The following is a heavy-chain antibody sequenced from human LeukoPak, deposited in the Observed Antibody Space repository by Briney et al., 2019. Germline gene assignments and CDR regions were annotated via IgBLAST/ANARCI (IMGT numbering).Heavy chain of an antibody. J-gene: IGHJ6*03. CDR2: IYHSGST. Sequence: SETLSLTCAVSGYSISSGYYWGWIRQPPGKGLEWIGSIYHSGSTYYNPSLKSRVTISVDTSKNQFSLKLSSVTAADTAVYYCARHSVGHDVVSAAIRGYYYYYMDVWGKGTTVTVSS. CDR1: GYSISSGYY. D-gene: IGHD2-2*02. V-gene: IGHV4-38-2*01. CDR3: ARHSVGHDVVSAAIRGYYYYYMDV.